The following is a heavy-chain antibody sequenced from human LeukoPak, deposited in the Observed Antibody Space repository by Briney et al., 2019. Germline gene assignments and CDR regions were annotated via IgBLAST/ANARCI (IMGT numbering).Heavy chain of an antibody. Sequence: GGSLRLSCAASGFTFSSYWMHWVRQAPGKGLEWVAVISYDGSNKYYADSVKGRFTISRDNSKNTLYLQMNSLRAEDTAVYYCARGFYYYDSSGYYYGYFQHWGQGTLVTVSS. J-gene: IGHJ1*01. CDR1: GFTFSSYW. CDR3: ARGFYYYDSSGYYYGYFQH. V-gene: IGHV3-30-3*01. D-gene: IGHD3-22*01. CDR2: ISYDGSNK.